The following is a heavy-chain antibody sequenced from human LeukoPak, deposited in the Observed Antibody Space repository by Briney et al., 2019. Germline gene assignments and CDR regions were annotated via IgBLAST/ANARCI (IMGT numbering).Heavy chain of an antibody. Sequence: RGSLRLSCAASGFTFSVYWIYWVRQAPGKGLVWVSRVSGDGNRSTYADSVKGRFTISRDNAKNTVYLQMNSLRAEDTAVYYCARTYCGGDCYGYFQHWGQGTLVTVSS. V-gene: IGHV3-74*01. D-gene: IGHD2-21*02. CDR3: ARTYCGGDCYGYFQH. CDR1: GFTFSVYW. J-gene: IGHJ1*01. CDR2: VSGDGNRS.